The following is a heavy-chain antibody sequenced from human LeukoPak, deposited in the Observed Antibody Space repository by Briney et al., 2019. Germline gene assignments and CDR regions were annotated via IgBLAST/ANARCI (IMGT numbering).Heavy chain of an antibody. V-gene: IGHV1-2*02. D-gene: IGHD3-3*01. CDR3: ARSYDFWSGYCMGY. J-gene: IGHJ4*02. CDR1: GYTFTGYY. Sequence: GASVKVSCKASGYTFTGYYMHWVRQAPGQGLEWMGWINPNRGGTNYAQKFQGRVTMTRDTSISTAYMELSRLRSDDTAVYYCARSYDFWSGYCMGYWGQGTLVTVSS. CDR2: INPNRGGT.